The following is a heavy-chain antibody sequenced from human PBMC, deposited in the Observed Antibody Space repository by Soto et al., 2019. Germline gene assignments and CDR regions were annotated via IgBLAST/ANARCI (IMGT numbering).Heavy chain of an antibody. CDR1: GYSFTSYW. CDR2: IYPGDSDT. J-gene: IGHJ4*02. CDR3: ARTIIAAAGSRASKEYYFDY. Sequence: GESLKISCKGSGYSFTSYWIGWVRQMPGKGLEWMGIIYPGDSDTRYSPSFQGQVTISPDKSISTAYLQWSSLKASDTAMYYCARTIIAAAGSRASKEYYFDYWGQGTLVTVSS. D-gene: IGHD6-13*01. V-gene: IGHV5-51*01.